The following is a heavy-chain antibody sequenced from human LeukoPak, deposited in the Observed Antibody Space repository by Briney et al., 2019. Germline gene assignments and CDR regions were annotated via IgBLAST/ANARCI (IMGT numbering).Heavy chain of an antibody. CDR2: IKQDGSEK. CDR3: ARDSSHITMIGYFQH. CDR1: GFTFSSYW. Sequence: GGSLRLSCAASGFTFSSYWMSWVRQAPGKGLEWVANIKQDGSEKYYVDSVKGRFTISRDNAKNSLYLQMNSLRAEDTAVYYRARDSSHITMIGYFQHWGQGTLVTVSS. V-gene: IGHV3-7*01. J-gene: IGHJ1*01. D-gene: IGHD3-22*01.